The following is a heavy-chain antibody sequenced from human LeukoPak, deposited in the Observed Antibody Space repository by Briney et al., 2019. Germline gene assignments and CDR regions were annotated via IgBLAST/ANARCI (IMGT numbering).Heavy chain of an antibody. D-gene: IGHD2-2*02. CDR1: GFTFDDYA. V-gene: IGHV3-43D*04. CDR2: ISWDGGST. CDR3: AKGLGYCSSTSCYSAHFDY. J-gene: IGHJ4*02. Sequence: PGGSLRLSCAASGFTFDDYAMHWVRQAPGKGLEWVSLISWDGGSTYYADSVKGRFTISRDNSKNSLYLQMNSLRAEDTALYYCAKGLGYCSSTSCYSAHFDYWGQGTLVTVSS.